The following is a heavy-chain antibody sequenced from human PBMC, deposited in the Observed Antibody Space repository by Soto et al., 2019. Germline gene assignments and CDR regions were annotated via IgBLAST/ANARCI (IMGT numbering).Heavy chain of an antibody. CDR2: IYYSGST. CDR1: GGSISSGDYY. J-gene: IGHJ5*02. CDR3: ARDLGYCSSTSCYTERWFDP. V-gene: IGHV4-30-4*01. D-gene: IGHD2-2*02. Sequence: PSETLSLTCTVSGGSISSGDYYWSWIRQPPGKGLEWIGYIYYSGSTYYNPSLKSRVTISVDTSKSQFSLKLSSVTAADTAVYYCARDLGYCSSTSCYTERWFDPWGQGTLVTVSS.